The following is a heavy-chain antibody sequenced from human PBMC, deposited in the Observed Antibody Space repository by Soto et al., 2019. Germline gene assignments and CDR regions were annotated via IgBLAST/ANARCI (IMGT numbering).Heavy chain of an antibody. J-gene: IGHJ4*02. V-gene: IGHV1-8*01. CDR3: ARGVSAGVDY. CDR2: MEPSTGRT. D-gene: IGHD1-26*01. Sequence: LRQTAGQGLEWMGWMEPSTGRTGYAQKFQGRVTMTRDTSINTAYMELTTLTSDDTAFYYCARGVSAGVDYWGQGALVTVSS.